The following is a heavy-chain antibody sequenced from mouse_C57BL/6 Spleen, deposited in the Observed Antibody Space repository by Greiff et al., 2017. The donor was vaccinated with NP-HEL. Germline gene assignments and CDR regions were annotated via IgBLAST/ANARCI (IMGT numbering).Heavy chain of an antibody. Sequence: QVQLQQPGTELVKPGASVKLSCKASGYTFASYWMHWVKQRPGQGLEWIGNINPSNGGTNYNEKFKSKATLTVDKSSSTAYMQLSSLTSEDSAVYYCAREANYYGLYFDYWGQGTTLTVSS. CDR3: AREANYYGLYFDY. CDR1: GYTFASYW. D-gene: IGHD1-2*01. J-gene: IGHJ2*01. V-gene: IGHV1-53*01. CDR2: INPSNGGT.